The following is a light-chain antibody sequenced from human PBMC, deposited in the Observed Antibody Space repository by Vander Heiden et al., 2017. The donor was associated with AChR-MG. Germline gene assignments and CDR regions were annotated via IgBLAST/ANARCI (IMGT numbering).Light chain of an antibody. Sequence: QSALTQPASMSGSPGQSITISCTVSSSDVANYNLVSWYQQHPDKAPKLMIYEVTKRPSGVSNRFSGSKSGNTASLTISGLQAEDEADYYCCSYAGTSTWVFGGGTKLTVL. CDR2: EVT. V-gene: IGLV2-23*02. CDR1: SSDVANYNL. CDR3: CSYAGTSTWV. J-gene: IGLJ3*02.